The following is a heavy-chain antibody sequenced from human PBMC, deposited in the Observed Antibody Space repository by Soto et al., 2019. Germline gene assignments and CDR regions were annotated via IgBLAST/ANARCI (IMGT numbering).Heavy chain of an antibody. CDR1: RAFINSGGFY. D-gene: IGHD2-15*01. CDR2: IFHSGST. J-gene: IGHJ5*02. CDR3: VRGGIAGHWFDP. V-gene: IGHV4-31*03. Sequence: QVQLQESGPGLVKPSQTLSLTCSVSRAFINSGGFYYSWIRQPPGKGLEWLGYIFHSGSTLYNPSPRGRIPLSADTSRNQLSLHLTSVTAADTAVYYCVRGGIAGHWFDPWGQGILVTVSS.